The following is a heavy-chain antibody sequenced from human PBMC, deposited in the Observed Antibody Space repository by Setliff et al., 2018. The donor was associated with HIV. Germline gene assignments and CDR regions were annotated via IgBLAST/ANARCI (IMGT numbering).Heavy chain of an antibody. D-gene: IGHD3-16*01. J-gene: IGHJ4*02. Sequence: PGGSLRLSCAASGLTFSSYWMSWVRQAPGKGLEWVANIKQDGSEKYYVDSVKGRFTISRDNAKNSLYLQMNSLRAEDTAVYYCAGDGGEYWGQEALVTVSS. CDR3: AGDGGEY. CDR2: IKQDGSEK. V-gene: IGHV3-7*01. CDR1: GLTFSSYW.